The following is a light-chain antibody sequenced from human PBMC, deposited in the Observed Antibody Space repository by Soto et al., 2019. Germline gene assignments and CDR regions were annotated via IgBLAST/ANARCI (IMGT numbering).Light chain of an antibody. CDR1: QSVSSN. Sequence: EKLMTQSPATLSVSPGERATLSCRASQSVSSNLAWYQQKPGQAPRLLIYGASSRATDIPGRFSGSGSGTEFTLTISSLQSEDFELYYCQQYSDWPPTFGQGTKVDIK. CDR2: GAS. CDR3: QQYSDWPPT. V-gene: IGKV3-15*01. J-gene: IGKJ1*01.